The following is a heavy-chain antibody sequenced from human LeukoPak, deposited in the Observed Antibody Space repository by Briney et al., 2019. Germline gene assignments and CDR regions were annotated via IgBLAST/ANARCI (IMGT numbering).Heavy chain of an antibody. V-gene: IGHV3-23*01. CDR2: ISGSCGST. CDR1: GFTFSSYA. J-gene: IGHJ6*04. Sequence: GGALRLSCAASGFTFSSYAMSWVRQAPGKGLDWVSPISGSCGSTYYADSVKGRFTISRDNSKHTLYLHMNSLRAEDTVVYYCAKGTGSWFGEGVGYYGMDVWGKGTTVTVSS. CDR3: AKGTGSWFGEGVGYYGMDV. D-gene: IGHD3-10*01.